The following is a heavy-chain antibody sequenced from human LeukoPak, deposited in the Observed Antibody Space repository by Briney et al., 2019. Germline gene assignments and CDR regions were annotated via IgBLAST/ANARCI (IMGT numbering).Heavy chain of an antibody. J-gene: IGHJ4*02. Sequence: PSETLSLTCSVSGGSISGHFWTWIRQPPGKGLEWIGYISYGGSTNYNPSLKSRVTMSIDTSKNEFFLKLSSVTAADTAIYFCASLPMTNYYFDYWGQGALVTASS. V-gene: IGHV4-59*11. CDR1: GGSISGHF. CDR2: ISYGGST. D-gene: IGHD3-22*01. CDR3: ASLPMTNYYFDY.